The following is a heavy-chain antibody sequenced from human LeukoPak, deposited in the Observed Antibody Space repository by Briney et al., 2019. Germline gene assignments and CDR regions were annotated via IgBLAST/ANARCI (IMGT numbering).Heavy chain of an antibody. J-gene: IGHJ6*02. CDR3: AREDVVPASSYGMDV. V-gene: IGHV3-30*03. Sequence: GRSLRLSCAASGFTFSSYGMHWVRQAPGKGLEWVAVISYDGSNKYYADSVKGRFTISRDNAKNSLYLQMNSLRAEDTAVYYCAREDVVPASSYGMDVWGRGTTVTVSS. CDR2: ISYDGSNK. D-gene: IGHD2-2*01. CDR1: GFTFSSYG.